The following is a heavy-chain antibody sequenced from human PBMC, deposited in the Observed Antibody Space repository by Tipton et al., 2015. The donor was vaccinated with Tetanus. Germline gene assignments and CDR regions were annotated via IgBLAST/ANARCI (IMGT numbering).Heavy chain of an antibody. CDR1: GGSISSGGYY. CDR3: ARDQARGARGWNYFDY. CDR2: IYNSGST. V-gene: IGHV4-31*03. J-gene: IGHJ4*02. Sequence: GLVKPSQTLSLTCTVSGGSISSGGYYWSWIRQHPGKGLEWIGDIYNSGSTYYNPSLKSRVTISVDTSKNQLSLKLNSGTAADTAVYFCARDQARGARGWNYFDYWGQGTQVTVSS. D-gene: IGHD1-26*01.